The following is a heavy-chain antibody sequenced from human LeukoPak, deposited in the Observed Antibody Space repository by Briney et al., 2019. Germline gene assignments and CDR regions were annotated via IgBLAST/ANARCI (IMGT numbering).Heavy chain of an antibody. CDR2: IIPILGIA. CDR1: GGTFSSYA. V-gene: IGHV1-69*04. Sequence: SVKVSCKASGGTFSSYAISWVRQAPGQGLEWMGRIIPILGIANYAQKFQGRVTITADESTSTAYMELSSLRSEDTAVYYCEVGATDFDYWGQGTLVTVSS. J-gene: IGHJ4*02. CDR3: EVGATDFDY. D-gene: IGHD1-26*01.